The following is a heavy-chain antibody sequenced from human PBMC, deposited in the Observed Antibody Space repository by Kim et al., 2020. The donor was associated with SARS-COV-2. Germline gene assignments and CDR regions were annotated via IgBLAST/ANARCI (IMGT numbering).Heavy chain of an antibody. V-gene: IGHV3-49*02. CDR2: T. CDR3: TRDSYGLVVDY. Sequence: TEYAASLKGRFTISRDNSKRLADLQMNSLKTEDTAVYYCTRDSYGLVVDYWGQGTLVTVSS. J-gene: IGHJ4*02. D-gene: IGHD5-18*01.